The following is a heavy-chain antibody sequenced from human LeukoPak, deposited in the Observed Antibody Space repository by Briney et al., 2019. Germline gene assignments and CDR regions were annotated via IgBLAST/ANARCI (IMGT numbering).Heavy chain of an antibody. CDR3: ARGRGLDYSSWTRGFDP. CDR1: GGSISSYY. CDR2: IYYSGST. V-gene: IGHV4-59*01. J-gene: IGHJ5*02. D-gene: IGHD2-15*01. Sequence: SETLSLTCTVSGGSISSYYWSWIRQPPGKGLEWIGYIYYSGSTNYNPSLKSRVTISVDTSKNQFSLKLSSVTAADTAVYYCARGRGLDYSSWTRGFDPWGQGTLVTVSS.